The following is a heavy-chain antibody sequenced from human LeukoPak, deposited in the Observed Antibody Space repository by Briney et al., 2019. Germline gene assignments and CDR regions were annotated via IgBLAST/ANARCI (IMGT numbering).Heavy chain of an antibody. Sequence: GGSLRLSCAASGFTVSSNYMSWVRQAPGKGLEWVSVIYSGGSTYYADSVKGRFTISRDNSKNTLYLQMNSLRAEDTAVYYCARLHIYYYDSSGQLDYWGQGTLVTVSS. CDR2: IYSGGST. V-gene: IGHV3-66*04. J-gene: IGHJ4*02. D-gene: IGHD3-22*01. CDR3: ARLHIYYYDSSGQLDY. CDR1: GFTVSSNY.